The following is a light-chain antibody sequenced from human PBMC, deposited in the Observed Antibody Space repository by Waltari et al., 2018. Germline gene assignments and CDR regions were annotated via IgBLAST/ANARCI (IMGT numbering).Light chain of an antibody. CDR1: SPNIGNTD. Sequence: QIVLTQPPSASAAPAQRVTITCSGGSPNIGNTDVSWYQQFTGTAPKLLITDTNKRPFGLPDRFSGSKSGTSGTLGITGLQTGGEADYYCATWDSRVSVVVFGGGTKVTVL. V-gene: IGLV1-51*01. CDR2: DTN. CDR3: ATWDSRVSVVV. J-gene: IGLJ3*02.